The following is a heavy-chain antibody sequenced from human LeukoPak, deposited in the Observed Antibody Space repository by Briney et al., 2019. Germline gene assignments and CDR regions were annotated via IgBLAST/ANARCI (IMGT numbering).Heavy chain of an antibody. Sequence: GGSLRLSCVASGFTFSWYSMHWVRQAPGKGLEWVSSVTSSSTYVYYGDSAKGRFTISRDNAKNSLHLQMNSLRGEDTAVYYCARAPDTAMVAFDYWGQGTLVTVSS. D-gene: IGHD5-18*01. CDR1: GFTFSWYS. CDR3: ARAPDTAMVAFDY. V-gene: IGHV3-21*01. CDR2: VTSSSTYV. J-gene: IGHJ4*02.